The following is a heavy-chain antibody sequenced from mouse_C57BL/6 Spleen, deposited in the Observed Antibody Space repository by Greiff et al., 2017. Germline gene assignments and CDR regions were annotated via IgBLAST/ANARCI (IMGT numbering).Heavy chain of an antibody. Sequence: QVQLKESGPGLVAPSQSLSITCTVSGFSLTSYGVHWVRQPPGKGLEWLVVIWSDGSTTYNSALKSRLSISKDNSKSQVFSKMNSLQTDDTAMYYGARDSEDYGGYVDVWGTGTTGTVSS. CDR3: ARDSEDYGGYVDV. J-gene: IGHJ1*03. CDR1: GFSLTSYG. CDR2: IWSDGST. V-gene: IGHV2-6*03. D-gene: IGHD3-3*01.